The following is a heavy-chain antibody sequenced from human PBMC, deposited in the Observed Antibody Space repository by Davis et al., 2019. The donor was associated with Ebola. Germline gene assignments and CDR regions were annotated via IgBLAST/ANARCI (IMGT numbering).Heavy chain of an antibody. CDR2: ISSSSSYI. D-gene: IGHD6-6*01. CDR3: AKVRSPYYYYGMDV. Sequence: GESLKISCAASGFTFSSYSMNWVRQAPGKGLEWVSFISSSSSYIYYADSVKGRFTISRDNAKDSLYLQMHSLRAEDTAVYYCAKVRSPYYYYGMDVWGQGTTVTVSS. J-gene: IGHJ6*02. CDR1: GFTFSSYS. V-gene: IGHV3-21*04.